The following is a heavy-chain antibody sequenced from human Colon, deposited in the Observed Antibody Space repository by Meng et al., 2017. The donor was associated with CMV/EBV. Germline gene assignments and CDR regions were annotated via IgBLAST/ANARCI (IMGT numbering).Heavy chain of an antibody. Sequence: ASVKVSCKASGYIFSNFDINWVRQATGQGLEWMGWMNPDSGDTGYAQKFQGRVSIARNTSISTAYMELSSLRSEDTAVYYWARQASYDSSGYYYYYGMDVWGQGTTVTVSS. J-gene: IGHJ6*02. D-gene: IGHD3-22*01. CDR3: ARQASYDSSGYYYYYGMDV. CDR2: MNPDSGDT. CDR1: GYIFSNFD. V-gene: IGHV1-8*03.